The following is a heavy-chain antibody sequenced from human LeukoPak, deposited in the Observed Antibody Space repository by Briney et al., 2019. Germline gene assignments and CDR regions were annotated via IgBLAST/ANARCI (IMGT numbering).Heavy chain of an antibody. D-gene: IGHD3-10*01. Sequence: ASVKVSCKASGGTFSSYAMSWVRQAPGKGLEWVSAISGSGGSTYYADSVKGRFTISRDNSKNTLYLQMNSLRAEDTAVYYCAKDLSGMVPRAFDIWGQGTMVSVSS. V-gene: IGHV3-23*01. CDR3: AKDLSGMVPRAFDI. J-gene: IGHJ3*02. CDR1: GGTFSSYA. CDR2: ISGSGGST.